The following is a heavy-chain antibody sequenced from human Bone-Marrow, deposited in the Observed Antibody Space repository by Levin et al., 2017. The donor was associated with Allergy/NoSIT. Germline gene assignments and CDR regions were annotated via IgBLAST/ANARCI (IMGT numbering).Heavy chain of an antibody. CDR2: INHSGST. CDR1: GGSFSGDY. CDR3: ARARIRHISVVRGIIKGALDY. D-gene: IGHD3-10*01. Sequence: PSETLSLTCAVYGGSFSGDYWSWIRQSPGKGLEWIGEINHSGSTNYNPSLKSRVTISVDTSKNQFSLRLSSVTAADTAVYYCARARIRHISVVRGIIKGALDYWGQGTLVTVSS. V-gene: IGHV4-34*01. J-gene: IGHJ4*02.